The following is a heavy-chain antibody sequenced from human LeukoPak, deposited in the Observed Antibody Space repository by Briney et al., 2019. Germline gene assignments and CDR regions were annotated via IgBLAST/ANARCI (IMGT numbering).Heavy chain of an antibody. V-gene: IGHV3-48*01. CDR1: VLPFYLYD. CDR2: ISSSSSSK. J-gene: IGHJ4*02. CDR3: ARDRPSYSSGWGRNFDY. D-gene: IGHD6-19*01. Sequence: GGPLSLSCGGSVLPFYLYDMICVRQAPGRAVEWISYISSSSSSKYYADSVKGRFTISRDNAKNSLYLQMNSLRAEDTAIYYCARDRPSYSSGWGRNFDYWGQGTLVTVSS.